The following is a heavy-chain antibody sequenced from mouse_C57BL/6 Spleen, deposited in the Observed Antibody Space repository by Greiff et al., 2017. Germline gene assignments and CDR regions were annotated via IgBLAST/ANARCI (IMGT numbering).Heavy chain of an antibody. Sequence: VQLKESGPELVKPGASVKISCKASGYSFTGYYMNWVKQSPEKSLEWIGEINPSTGGTTYNQKFKAKATLTVDKSSSTAYMQLKSLTSEDSAVYYCARWGSNYPSYAMDYWGQGTSVTVSS. CDR3: ARWGSNYPSYAMDY. J-gene: IGHJ4*01. CDR2: INPSTGGT. V-gene: IGHV1-42*01. CDR1: GYSFTGYY. D-gene: IGHD2-5*01.